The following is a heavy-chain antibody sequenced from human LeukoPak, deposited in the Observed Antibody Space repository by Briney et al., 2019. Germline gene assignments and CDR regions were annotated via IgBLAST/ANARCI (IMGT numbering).Heavy chain of an antibody. CDR3: ARVSQEALFDY. Sequence: PSETLSLTCTVSGGSINSGGYYWSWIRQHPGKGLEWLGYIYYRGNTHYNSSLKSRVTISVDTSKNQFSLKLNSVTAADSAVYYCARVSQEALFDYWGQGTLVTVSS. CDR2: IYYRGNT. V-gene: IGHV4-31*03. CDR1: GGSINSGGYY. J-gene: IGHJ4*02.